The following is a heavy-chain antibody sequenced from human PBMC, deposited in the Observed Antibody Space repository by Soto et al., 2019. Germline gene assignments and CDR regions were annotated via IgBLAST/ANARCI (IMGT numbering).Heavy chain of an antibody. CDR2: LQHSGST. CDR3: ATGNVYYYGSGGLWDQ. CDR1: GGSITSPNW. V-gene: IGHV4-4*02. Sequence: QVRLQESGPGLVNPSGTLSLTCVVSGGSITSPNWWTWVRQPPGRGLEWIAELQHSGSTNYSPSLKSRVVMSIDKSKNQFSLKLNSVTAADTAVYYCATGNVYYYGSGGLWDQWGRGALVTVSS. D-gene: IGHD3-10*01. J-gene: IGHJ4*02.